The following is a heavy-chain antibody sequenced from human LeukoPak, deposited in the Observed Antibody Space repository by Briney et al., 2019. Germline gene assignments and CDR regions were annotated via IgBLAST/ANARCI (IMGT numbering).Heavy chain of an antibody. CDR1: GFTVSSNY. CDR3: ARDGKGLDVVGD. J-gene: IGHJ4*02. Sequence: GGSLRLSCAASGFTVSSNYMSWVRQAPGKGLEWVSVIYSGGSTYYADSVKGRFTISRDNSKNTLYLQMNSLRAEDTAVYYCARDGKGLDVVGDSGQGTLVTVSS. D-gene: IGHD3-22*01. V-gene: IGHV3-53*01. CDR2: IYSGGST.